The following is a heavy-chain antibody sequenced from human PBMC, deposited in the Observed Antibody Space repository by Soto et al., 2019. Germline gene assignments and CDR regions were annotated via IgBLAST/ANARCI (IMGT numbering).Heavy chain of an antibody. CDR1: GFTFSSYA. CDR2: ISYDGSNK. D-gene: IGHD3-22*01. CDR3: ARAKRDYYDSSGYGYFDV. Sequence: GGSLRLSCAASGFTFSSYAMHWVRQAPGKGLEWVAVISYDGSNKYYADSVKGRFTISRDNSKNTLYLQMNSLRAEDTAVYYCARAKRDYYDSSGYGYFDVWGQGTRVTVSS. J-gene: IGHJ4*02. V-gene: IGHV3-30-3*01.